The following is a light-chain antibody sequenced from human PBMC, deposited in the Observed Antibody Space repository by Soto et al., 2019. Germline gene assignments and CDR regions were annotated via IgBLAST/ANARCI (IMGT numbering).Light chain of an antibody. V-gene: IGKV3-20*01. J-gene: IGKJ2*01. CDR3: QQYGSSPPYT. Sequence: EIVLTQSPGTLSLSPGERATLSCRASQSVSSSYLDWYQQKPGQAPRLLIYGASSRATGIPDRFSGSGSGTYFTLTISRLEPEDFALYYCQQYGSSPPYTFGQGTKLEIK. CDR1: QSVSSSY. CDR2: GAS.